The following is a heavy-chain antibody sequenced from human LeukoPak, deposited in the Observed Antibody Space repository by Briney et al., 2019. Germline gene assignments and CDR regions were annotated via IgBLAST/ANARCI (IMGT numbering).Heavy chain of an antibody. CDR3: ARIVAYGYGYIDY. CDR1: GGSFTGTLSRYY. Sequence: SETLSLTCAVYGGSFTGTLSRYYWSWIRQPPGKGLEWIGYIYYSGNTNYNPSLKSRVTISVDTSKNQFSLKLSSVTAADTAVYYCARIVAYGYGYIDYWGHGTLVTVSS. CDR2: IYYSGNT. J-gene: IGHJ4*01. D-gene: IGHD5-18*01. V-gene: IGHV4-61*01.